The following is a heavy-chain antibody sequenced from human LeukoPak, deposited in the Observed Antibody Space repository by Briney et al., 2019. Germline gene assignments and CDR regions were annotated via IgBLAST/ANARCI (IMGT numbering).Heavy chain of an antibody. CDR1: GYTFTSYG. J-gene: IGHJ4*02. CDR3: ARVTPYCSSTSCPDY. Sequence: ASVKVSCKASGYTFTSYGISWVRQAPGQGLEWMGWISAYNGSTNYAQKLQGRVTMTTDTSTSTAYMELRSLRSDDTAVYYCARVTPYCSSTSCPDYWGQGTLVTVSS. D-gene: IGHD2-2*01. V-gene: IGHV1-18*01. CDR2: ISAYNGST.